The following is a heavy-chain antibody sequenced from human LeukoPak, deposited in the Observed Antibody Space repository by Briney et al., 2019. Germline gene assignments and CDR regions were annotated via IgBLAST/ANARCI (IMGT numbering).Heavy chain of an antibody. Sequence: SVKVSCKAFGGTFSSYAISWVRQAPGQGLEWMGRIIPILGIANYAQKFQGRVTITADKSTSTAYMELSSLRSEDTAVYYCARDPLPYCSSASCAPWGQGTLVTVSS. J-gene: IGHJ5*02. CDR3: ARDPLPYCSSASCAP. V-gene: IGHV1-69*04. CDR2: IIPILGIA. CDR1: GGTFSSYA. D-gene: IGHD2-2*01.